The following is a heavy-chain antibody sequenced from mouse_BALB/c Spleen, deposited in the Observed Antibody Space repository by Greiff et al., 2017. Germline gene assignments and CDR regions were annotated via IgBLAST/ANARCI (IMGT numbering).Heavy chain of an antibody. CDR2: IDPANGNT. Sequence: VQLKESGAELVKPGASVKLSCTASGFNIKDTYMHWVKQRPEQGLEWIGRIDPANGNTKYDPKFQGKATITADTSSNTAYLQLSSLTSEDTAVYYCASPYGNYLAWFAYWGQGTLVTVSA. CDR3: ASPYGNYLAWFAY. V-gene: IGHV14-3*02. J-gene: IGHJ3*01. CDR1: GFNIKDTY. D-gene: IGHD2-10*02.